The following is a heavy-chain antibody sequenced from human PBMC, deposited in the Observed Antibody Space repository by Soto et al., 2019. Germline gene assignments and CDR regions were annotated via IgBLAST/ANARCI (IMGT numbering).Heavy chain of an antibody. Sequence: QVQLQQSGPGLVKPSETLSVTCTVSVDSISSYTWSWLRQHPGRGLEWIGYIHHTVSTKYSPSLSSRVTMSLDTSNNQFSLKLTSVTAADTAMYFCAGTYTSRFDYWGRGSLVTVSS. J-gene: IGHJ4*02. CDR2: IHHTVST. V-gene: IGHV4-59*08. CDR3: AGTYTSRFDY. D-gene: IGHD2-2*02. CDR1: VDSISSYT.